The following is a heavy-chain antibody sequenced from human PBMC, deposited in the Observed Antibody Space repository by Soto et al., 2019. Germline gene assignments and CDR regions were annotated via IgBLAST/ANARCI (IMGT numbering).Heavy chain of an antibody. D-gene: IGHD6-6*01. J-gene: IGHJ6*02. Sequence: QTLSVTCAISGDGVSSNSAAFNLIRQSPSRGVEWLGRTYYRSKWYNDYAVSVKSRITINPDTSKSQFSLQLNSVTPEDTAVYYCAREEIAARLNYYYGMDVWGQGTTVTVSS. CDR2: TYYRSKWYN. CDR3: AREEIAARLNYYYGMDV. CDR1: GDGVSSNSAA. V-gene: IGHV6-1*01.